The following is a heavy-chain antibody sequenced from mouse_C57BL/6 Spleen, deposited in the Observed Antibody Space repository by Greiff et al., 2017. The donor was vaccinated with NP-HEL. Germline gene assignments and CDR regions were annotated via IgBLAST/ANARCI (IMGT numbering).Heavy chain of an antibody. CDR1: GYTFTSYW. CDR3: ARTGGNYAWYFDV. CDR2: IDPSDSYT. Sequence: QVQLQQSGAELVKPGASVKLSCKASGYTFTSYWMQWVKQRPGQGLEWIGEIDPSDSYTNYNQKFKGKATLTVDTSSSTAYMQLSSLTSEDSAVYYCARTGGNYAWYFDVWGTGTTVTVSS. J-gene: IGHJ1*03. V-gene: IGHV1-50*01. D-gene: IGHD2-1*01.